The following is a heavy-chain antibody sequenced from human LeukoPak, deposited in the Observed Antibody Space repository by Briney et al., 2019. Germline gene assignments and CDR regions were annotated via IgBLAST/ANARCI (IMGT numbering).Heavy chain of an antibody. CDR2: ISGSGDNT. J-gene: IGHJ4*02. Sequence: GGSLRLSCAVSGFTFSSYAMSWVCQALGKGLEWVSAISGSGDNTYYADSVKGRFTISRDNSKNTLYLQMNSLRAEDTAIYYCAKEGKREDYWGQGTLVTVSS. CDR1: GFTFSSYA. CDR3: AKEGKREDY. V-gene: IGHV3-23*01.